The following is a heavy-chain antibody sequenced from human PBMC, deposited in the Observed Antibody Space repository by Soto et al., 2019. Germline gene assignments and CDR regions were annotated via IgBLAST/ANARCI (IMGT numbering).Heavy chain of an antibody. J-gene: IGHJ3*02. V-gene: IGHV3-30-3*01. D-gene: IGHD1-7*01. CDR1: GFTFSSYA. Sequence: QVQLVESGGGVVQPGRSLRLSCAASGFTFSSYAMHWVRQAPGKGLEWVAVISYDGSNKYYADSVKGRFTISRDNSKNTLYLQMNSLRAEDTAVYYCARGGVGANWNYAAAFDIRGQGTMVTVSS. CDR2: ISYDGSNK. CDR3: ARGGVGANWNYAAAFDI.